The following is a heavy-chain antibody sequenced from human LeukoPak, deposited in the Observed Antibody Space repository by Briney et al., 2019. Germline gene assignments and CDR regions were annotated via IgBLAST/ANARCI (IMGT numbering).Heavy chain of an antibody. V-gene: IGHV4-30-2*01. Sequence: SQTLSLTCAVSGGSISSGGYSWSWIRQPPGKGLEWIGYIYHSGSTYYNPSLKSRVTISVDRSKNQFSLKLSSATAADTAVYYCASGPGIAASYWGRGTLVTVSS. CDR3: ASGPGIAASY. D-gene: IGHD6-13*01. CDR2: IYHSGST. CDR1: GGSISSGGYS. J-gene: IGHJ4*02.